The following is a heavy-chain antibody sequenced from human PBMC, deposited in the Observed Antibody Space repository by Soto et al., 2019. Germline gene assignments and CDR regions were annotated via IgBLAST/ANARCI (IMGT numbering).Heavy chain of an antibody. CDR3: ARGVRGYCSGGSCYPYAFDI. D-gene: IGHD2-15*01. CDR1: GYTFTGDY. J-gene: IGHJ3*02. Sequence: VSVKVYWKASGYTFTGDYMHWLRQAHGQGLEWMGWINPNSGGTNYAQKFQGWVTMTRDTSISTAYMGLSRLRSDDTAVYYCARGVRGYCSGGSCYPYAFDIWGQGTMVTVSS. V-gene: IGHV1-2*04. CDR2: INPNSGGT.